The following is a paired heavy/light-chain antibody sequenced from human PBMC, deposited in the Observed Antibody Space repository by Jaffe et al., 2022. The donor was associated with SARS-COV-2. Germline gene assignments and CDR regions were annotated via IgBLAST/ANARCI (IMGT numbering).Light chain of an antibody. Sequence: EVVMTQSPGTLSVSPGERATLSCRASQSVSSNLAWYQQKPGQAPRLLIYGASTRATGIPARFSGSGSGTEFTLTISSLQSEDFAVYYCQQYNNWPYTFGQGTKLEIK. CDR2: GAS. CDR3: QQYNNWPYT. V-gene: IGKV3-15*01. CDR1: QSVSSN. J-gene: IGKJ2*01.
Heavy chain of an antibody. CDR1: GFTFNDYS. Sequence: EVKLVESGGAVVQPGGSLRLSCIASGFTFNDYSMHWVRQIPGKGLEWVSLISWDGGSTYYADSVKGRFTISRDNSKNSLYLQMNSLRTEDTALYYCAKAYSYSTNWFDPWGQGTLVTVSS. CDR3: AKAYSYSTNWFDP. J-gene: IGHJ5*02. V-gene: IGHV3-43*01. D-gene: IGHD6-13*01. CDR2: ISWDGGST.